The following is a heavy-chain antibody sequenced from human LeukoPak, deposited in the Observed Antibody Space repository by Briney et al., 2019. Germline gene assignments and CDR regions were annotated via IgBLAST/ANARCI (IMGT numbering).Heavy chain of an antibody. CDR2: IYYSGST. J-gene: IGHJ4*02. V-gene: IGHV4-39*01. CDR3: ARHSRSVDYGSGSYTWDY. CDR1: GGSISSSSYY. Sequence: SETLSLTCTASGGSISSSSYYWVWMRQPPGKGLEWIGSIYYSGSTYYNPSLKSRVTISVDTSKNQFSLKLNSVTAADTAVYYCARHSRSVDYGSGSYTWDYWGQGTLVTVSS. D-gene: IGHD3-10*01.